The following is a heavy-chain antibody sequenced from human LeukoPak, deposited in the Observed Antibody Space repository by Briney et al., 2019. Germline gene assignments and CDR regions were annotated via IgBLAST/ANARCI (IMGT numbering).Heavy chain of an antibody. Sequence: GGSLRLSCAASGFTFSSYAMSWVRQAPGEGLEWVSTISGSGGSTYYADSVKGRFTISRDNSKNTLYPHMNGLRADDTAVYYCAKDEVGTSWGQGTLVTVSS. CDR2: ISGSGGST. D-gene: IGHD2-15*01. V-gene: IGHV3-23*01. CDR3: AKDEVGTS. J-gene: IGHJ5*02. CDR1: GFTFSSYA.